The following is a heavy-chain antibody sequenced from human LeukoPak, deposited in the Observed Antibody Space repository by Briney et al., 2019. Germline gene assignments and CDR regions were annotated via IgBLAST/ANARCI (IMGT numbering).Heavy chain of an antibody. J-gene: IGHJ4*02. CDR3: ATDEEISWFYY. V-gene: IGHV4-38-2*02. CDR2: VFSSGST. CDR1: GYFIRSDHY. D-gene: IGHD6-13*01. Sequence: SETLSLTCTVSGYFIRSDHYWGWIRQPPGKGLEWIGSVFSSGSTYYNPSLMSRATIYVDKSKNQFSLELTSMTAADTAVYYCATDEEISWFYYWGQGALVTVSS.